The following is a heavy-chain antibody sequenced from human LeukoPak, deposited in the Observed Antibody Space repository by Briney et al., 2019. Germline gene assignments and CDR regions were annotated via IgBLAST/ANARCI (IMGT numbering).Heavy chain of an antibody. CDR1: GFTFDDYG. J-gene: IGHJ4*02. CDR3: ARKRGYSGYDAEGY. D-gene: IGHD5-12*01. CDR2: INWNGGST. V-gene: IGHV3-20*04. Sequence: AGGSLRLSCAASGFTFDDYGMSWVRQAPGKGLEWVSGINWNGGSTGYADSVKGRFTISRDNAKNSLYLQMNSLRAEDTAVYYCARKRGYSGYDAEGYWGQGTLVTVSS.